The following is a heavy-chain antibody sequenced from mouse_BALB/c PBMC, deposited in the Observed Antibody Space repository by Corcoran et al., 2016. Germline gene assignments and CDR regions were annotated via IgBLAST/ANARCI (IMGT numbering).Heavy chain of an antibody. Sequence: EIQLQQSGPELMKPGASVKISCKASGYSFTSYYIHWVKQSHGKSLEWIGYIDPFNGGTSHNQKFKGKAILTVDKSSSTAYMHLSSLTSEDSAVYYCVRPELRYYALDYWGQGTSVTVSS. J-gene: IGHJ4*01. CDR2: IDPFNGGT. CDR1: GYSFTSYY. V-gene: IGHV1S135*01. D-gene: IGHD1-1*01. CDR3: VRPELRYYALDY.